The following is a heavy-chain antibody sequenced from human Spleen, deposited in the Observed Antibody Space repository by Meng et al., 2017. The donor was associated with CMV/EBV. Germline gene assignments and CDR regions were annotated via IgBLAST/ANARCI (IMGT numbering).Heavy chain of an antibody. CDR3: AREGDGNNLFWFDP. CDR1: GGTISNYG. J-gene: IGHJ5*02. V-gene: IGHV1-69*04. CDR2: IIPSVDIT. Sequence: SGGTISNYGINWVRQAPGQGLEWVGSIIPSVDITNYPQKFQGRVTISADISTSTVYMDLGSLRSDDTAVYYCAREGDGNNLFWFDPWGQGTLVTVSS. D-gene: IGHD5-24*01.